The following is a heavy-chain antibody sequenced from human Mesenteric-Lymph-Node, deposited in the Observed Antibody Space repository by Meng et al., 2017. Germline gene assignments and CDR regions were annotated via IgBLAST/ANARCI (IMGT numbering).Heavy chain of an antibody. CDR1: GFTFSSYA. CDR2: ISASGGST. V-gene: IGHV3-23*01. Sequence: GESLKISCAASGFTFSSYAMSWVRQAPGKGLNWVSAISASGGSTYYADSVKGRFTISRDNAKNSLYLQMNSLRAEDTAVYYCAREGGLYYFDYWGQGTLVTVSS. D-gene: IGHD3-16*01. CDR3: AREGGLYYFDY. J-gene: IGHJ4*02.